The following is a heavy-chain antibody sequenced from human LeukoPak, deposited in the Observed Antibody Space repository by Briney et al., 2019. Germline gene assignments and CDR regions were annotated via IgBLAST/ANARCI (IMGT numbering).Heavy chain of an antibody. Sequence: GGSLRLSCAASGFTFSNYDMHWVRQAPGKGLEWVAVISFDGSSKYYADFVKGRFTISRDNSKNTLYLQINSLRTEDTALYYCAKDPSISRLYYWGQGALVTVSS. CDR1: GFTFSNYD. CDR3: AKDPSISRLYY. V-gene: IGHV3-30*18. CDR2: ISFDGSSK. J-gene: IGHJ4*02. D-gene: IGHD3-3*02.